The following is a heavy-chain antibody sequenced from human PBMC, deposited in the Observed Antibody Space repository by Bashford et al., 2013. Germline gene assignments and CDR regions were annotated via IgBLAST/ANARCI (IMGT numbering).Heavy chain of an antibody. CDR2: IHPSGST. Sequence: SETLSLTCAVYGGSLSGYYWSWMRQPSGKGLEWIGEIHPSGSTNYNPSLKSRVTMTIDTPKNQFSLKLSSVSPADTAVYYCARGSDRAKQGYWGQGTLVTVSS. J-gene: IGHJ4*02. V-gene: IGHV4-34*01. D-gene: IGHD3-10*01. CDR1: GGSLSGYY. CDR3: ARGSDRAKQGY.